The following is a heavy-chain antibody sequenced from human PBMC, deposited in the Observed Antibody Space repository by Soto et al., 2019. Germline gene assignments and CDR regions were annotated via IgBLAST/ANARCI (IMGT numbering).Heavy chain of an antibody. CDR1: GSTFNNFA. CDR2: IVVMSNGA. J-gene: IGHJ4*02. D-gene: IGHD1-26*01. Sequence: QVVLLQSGAEVKEPGSSVRLSCQVSGSTFNNFAFSWVRQAPGQGPEWLGGIVVMSNGADYSQRFQDRVTITADTSTSTLYMELGSLTFDDTAVYYCARAIKRWEVNYYFDYWGQGTLVTVSS. CDR3: ARAIKRWEVNYYFDY. V-gene: IGHV1-69*06.